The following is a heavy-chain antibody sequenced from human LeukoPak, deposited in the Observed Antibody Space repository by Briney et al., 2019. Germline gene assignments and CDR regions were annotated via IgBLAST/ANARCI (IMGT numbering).Heavy chain of an antibody. D-gene: IGHD6-19*01. V-gene: IGHV3-7*01. CDR2: IKEDGSEE. J-gene: IGHJ5*02. CDR1: GFSFRSKW. CDR3: TRAARSEQWTSDP. Sequence: PGGSLRLSCVVSGFSFRSKWMGWVRHVPGKGLEWVANIKEDGSEEKYADSVKGRFAISRDNDKNSLFLEMNSLRAEDTAVYYCTRAARSEQWTSDPWGQGTLVTVSS.